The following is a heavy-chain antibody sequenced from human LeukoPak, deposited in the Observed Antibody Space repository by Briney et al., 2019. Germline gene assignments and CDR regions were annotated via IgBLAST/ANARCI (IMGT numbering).Heavy chain of an antibody. V-gene: IGHV4-30-2*01. CDR2: IYHSGST. CDR3: ARGSIPLDPKGYSYGSYYFDY. D-gene: IGHD5-18*01. CDR1: GGSISSGGYS. Sequence: SETLSLTCAVSGGSISSGGYSWSWLRQPPGKGLEWIGYIYHSGSTYYNPSLKSRVTISVDRSKNQFSLKLSSVTAADTAVYYCARGSIPLDPKGYSYGSYYFDYWGQGTLVTVSS. J-gene: IGHJ4*02.